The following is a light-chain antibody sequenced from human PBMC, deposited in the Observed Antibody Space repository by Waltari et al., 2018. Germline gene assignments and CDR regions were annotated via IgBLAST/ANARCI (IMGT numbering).Light chain of an antibody. CDR2: EVR. J-gene: IGLJ2*01. V-gene: IGLV2-23*02. Sequence: QSALTQPASLSGSPAQSTTIPCTGPRGDLGTYNLVSLYQQHPGKVPKLMSYEVRNRPSGFSNRFSGSKSGNTASLTISGLQAEDEAVYFCCSYGFYGPVIFGGGTDLTVL. CDR1: RGDLGTYNL. CDR3: CSYGFYGPVI.